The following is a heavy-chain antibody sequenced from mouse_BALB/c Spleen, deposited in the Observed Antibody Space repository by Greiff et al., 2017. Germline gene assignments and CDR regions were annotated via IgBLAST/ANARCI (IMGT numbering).Heavy chain of an antibody. Sequence: VQLQQSGAELMKPGASVKISCTATGYTFSSYWIEWVKQRPGHGLEWIGEILPGSGSTNYNEKFKGKATFTADTSSNTAYMQLSSLTSEDSAVYYCARWYRYDGSFAYWGQGTLVTVSA. D-gene: IGHD2-14*01. CDR2: ILPGSGST. V-gene: IGHV1-9*01. J-gene: IGHJ3*01. CDR3: ARWYRYDGSFAY. CDR1: GYTFSSYW.